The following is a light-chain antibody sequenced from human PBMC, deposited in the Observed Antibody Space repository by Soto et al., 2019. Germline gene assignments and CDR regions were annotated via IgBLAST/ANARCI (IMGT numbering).Light chain of an antibody. CDR2: DVS. J-gene: IGLJ1*01. CDR1: SSDIGAYNY. Sequence: QSSLTQPASVSGSPGQSITISCTGTSSDIGAYNYVSWYQQHPGKAPTLIIYDVSDRPSGVSNRFSGSKSGNAASLTISGLLAEDEADYYCSSYTHTNTLVVFGSGTKVTVL. CDR3: SSYTHTNTLVV. V-gene: IGLV2-14*01.